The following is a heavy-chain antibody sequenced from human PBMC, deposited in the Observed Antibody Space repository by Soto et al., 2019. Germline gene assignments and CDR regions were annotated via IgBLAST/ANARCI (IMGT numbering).Heavy chain of an antibody. CDR1: GGSISSSSYY. J-gene: IGHJ4*02. D-gene: IGHD5-18*01. CDR3: AGRGYSYGYYSLAY. CDR2: IYYSGST. Sequence: SETVSLTCTVSGGSISSSSYYWGWIRQPPGKGLEWIGSIYYSGSTYYNPSLKSRVTISRDNSKNTLYLQMSSLRAEDTAVYYCAGRGYSYGYYSLAYWGQGTLVTVSS. V-gene: IGHV4-39*01.